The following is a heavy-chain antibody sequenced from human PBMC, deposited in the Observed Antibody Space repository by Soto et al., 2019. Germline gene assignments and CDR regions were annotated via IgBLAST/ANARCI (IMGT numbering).Heavy chain of an antibody. Sequence: ASVKVSCKASGYTFTSYGISWVRQAPGQGLEWMGWISAYNGNTNYAQKLQGRVTMTTDTSTSTAYMELRSLRSDDTAVYFCARSRDYFGSGSFDYAMDVWGQGTTVTVSS. J-gene: IGHJ6*02. CDR1: GYTFTSYG. V-gene: IGHV1-18*01. D-gene: IGHD3-10*01. CDR2: ISAYNGNT. CDR3: ARSRDYFGSGSFDYAMDV.